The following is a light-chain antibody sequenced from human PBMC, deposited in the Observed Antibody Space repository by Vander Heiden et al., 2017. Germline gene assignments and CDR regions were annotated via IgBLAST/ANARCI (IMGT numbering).Light chain of an antibody. CDR1: SSNIGTNY. J-gene: IGLJ3*02. CDR2: YNN. V-gene: IGLV1-47*02. CDR3: AAWDDSLTGWV. Sequence: QSVLTQPPAASGTTGKRVTISCSGSSSNIGTNYVCWDHQFPGTAPQLLIFYNNQRPSGVPDRFSGSKSGTSASLAINGLRSEDEADYYCAAWDDSLTGWVFGGGTKLTVL.